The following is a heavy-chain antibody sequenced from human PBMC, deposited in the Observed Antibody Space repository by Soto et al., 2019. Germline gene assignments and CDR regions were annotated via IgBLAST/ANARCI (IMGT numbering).Heavy chain of an antibody. D-gene: IGHD3-3*01. V-gene: IGHV1-69*02. CDR2: IIPILGIA. CDR1: GGTFSSYT. CDR3: ARRTIFQGYYYMAV. J-gene: IGHJ6*03. Sequence: QVQLVQSGAEVKKPGSSVKVSCKASGGTFSSYTISWVRQAPGQGLEWMGRIIPILGIANYAQKFQGRVTITADKSTSTAYMELSSLRSEDTAVYYCARRTIFQGYYYMAVWGKGTTVTVSS.